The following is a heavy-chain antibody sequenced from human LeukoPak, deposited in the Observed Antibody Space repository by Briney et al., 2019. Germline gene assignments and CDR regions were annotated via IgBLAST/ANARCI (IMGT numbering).Heavy chain of an antibody. J-gene: IGHJ4*02. Sequence: GGSLRLPCAASGFTFDDYAMHWVRQAPGKGLEWVSLISWDGSTTSYADSVKGRFTISRDNSKDSLYLQVSSLRAEDTALYYCAKKANGLYFDFWGQGTLVTVSS. D-gene: IGHD1-1*01. V-gene: IGHV3-43D*03. CDR1: GFTFDDYA. CDR2: ISWDGSTT. CDR3: AKKANGLYFDF.